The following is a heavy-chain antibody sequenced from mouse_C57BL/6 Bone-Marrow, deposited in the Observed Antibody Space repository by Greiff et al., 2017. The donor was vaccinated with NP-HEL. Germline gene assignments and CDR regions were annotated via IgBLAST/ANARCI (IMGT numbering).Heavy chain of an antibody. CDR1: GFSFTSYG. Sequence: VKLVESGPGLVAPSQSLSITCTVSGFSFTSYGVSWVRQPPGKGLEWLGVIWGDGSTNYHSALIASLSISKENSKSQVFLKLNSLQTDDTATYYGVLSDRYGNYGFAYWGQGTGVTVSA. CDR3: VLSDRYGNYGFAY. J-gene: IGHJ3*01. V-gene: IGHV2-3*01. D-gene: IGHD2-1*01. CDR2: IWGDGST.